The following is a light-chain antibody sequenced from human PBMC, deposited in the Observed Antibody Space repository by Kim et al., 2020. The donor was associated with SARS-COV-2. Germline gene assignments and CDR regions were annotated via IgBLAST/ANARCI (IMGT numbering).Light chain of an antibody. CDR1: QSLSNN. J-gene: IGKJ5*01. Sequence: SPGEGATLSCRASQSLSNNLAWYQQKPGQAPRLLIFGASTRATGIPDRFSGSGSGTDFTLSISSLQSEDFAIYYCQSYNDWPPITFGQGTRLEFK. CDR2: GAS. V-gene: IGKV3D-15*01. CDR3: QSYNDWPPIT.